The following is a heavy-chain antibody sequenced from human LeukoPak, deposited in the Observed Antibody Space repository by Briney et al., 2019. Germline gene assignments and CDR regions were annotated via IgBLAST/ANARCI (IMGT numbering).Heavy chain of an antibody. J-gene: IGHJ4*02. V-gene: IGHV1-69*13. D-gene: IGHD3-10*01. CDR3: AVWFGELSPFDY. CDR1: GGTFSSYG. Sequence: SVTVSCKASGGTFSSYGISWVRQAPGQGLEWMGGIIPIFGTANYAQKFQGRVTITADESTSTAYMELSSLRSEDTAVYYCAVWFGELSPFDYWGQGTLVTVSS. CDR2: IIPIFGTA.